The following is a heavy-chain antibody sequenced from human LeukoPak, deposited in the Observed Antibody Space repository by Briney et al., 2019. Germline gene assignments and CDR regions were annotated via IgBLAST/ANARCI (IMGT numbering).Heavy chain of an antibody. V-gene: IGHV1-18*01. Sequence: ASVKVSCKSSGYTFTSYGISWVRQAPGQGLEWMGWISAYNGNTHYAQKFQGRVTMTRDTSTSTVYMELSSLRSEDTAVYYCARGGARRIWNWFDPWGQGTLVTVSS. D-gene: IGHD6-6*01. J-gene: IGHJ5*02. CDR1: GYTFTSYG. CDR3: ARGGARRIWNWFDP. CDR2: ISAYNGNT.